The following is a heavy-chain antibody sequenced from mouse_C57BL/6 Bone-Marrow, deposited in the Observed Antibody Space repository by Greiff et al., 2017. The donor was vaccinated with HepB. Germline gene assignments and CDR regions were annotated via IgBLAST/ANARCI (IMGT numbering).Heavy chain of an antibody. CDR1: GFTFSSYA. CDR3: TRGGLGRGPVDY. Sequence: DVQLVESGEGLVKPGGSLKLSCAASGFTFSSYAMSWVRQTPEKRLEWVAYISSGGDYIYYADTVKGRFTSSRDNARKPLYLQMSSLKSEDTAMYYCTRGGLGRGPVDYWGQGTTLTVSS. V-gene: IGHV5-9-1*02. D-gene: IGHD3-3*01. J-gene: IGHJ2*01. CDR2: ISSGGDYI.